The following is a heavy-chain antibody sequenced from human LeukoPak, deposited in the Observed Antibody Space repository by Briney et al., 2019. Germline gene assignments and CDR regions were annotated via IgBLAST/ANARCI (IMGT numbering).Heavy chain of an antibody. CDR1: GYTFTNYV. J-gene: IGHJ2*01. CDR3: ARGWLQPYWYFDL. CDR2: ISPYDSNT. V-gene: IGHV1-18*01. D-gene: IGHD5-24*01. Sequence: ASVKVSFKSSGYTFTNYVFSWVRQPPAQGLEWMGWISPYDSNTEYALKLQGRVTMTTDTSTTTGYMELRSLRSDDTAVYYCARGWLQPYWYFDLWGRGTVVTVSS.